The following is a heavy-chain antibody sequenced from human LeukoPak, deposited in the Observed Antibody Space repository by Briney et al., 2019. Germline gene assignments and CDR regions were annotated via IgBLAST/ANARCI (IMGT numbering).Heavy chain of an antibody. CDR1: GYTFTSYG. CDR2: INGYNANT. J-gene: IGHJ4*02. CDR3: AREVRSSGWYRSHDY. Sequence: ASVKVSCKASGYTFTSYGISWVRQAPGQGLEWMGWINGYNANTNYVQDLQGRVTLTTDTSTSTAYMELRSLSSDDTAVYYCAREVRSSGWYRSHDYWGQGTLVTVSS. D-gene: IGHD6-19*01. V-gene: IGHV1-18*01.